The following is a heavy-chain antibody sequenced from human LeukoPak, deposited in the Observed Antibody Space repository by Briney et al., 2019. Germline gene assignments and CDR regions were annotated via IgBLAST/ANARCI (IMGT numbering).Heavy chain of an antibody. CDR1: GFTFSDYY. CDR2: ISSSGSTI. V-gene: IGHV3-11*01. CDR3: ARGYYDILTGYYAEPYFDY. D-gene: IGHD3-9*01. Sequence: GGSLRLSCAASGFTFSDYYMSWIRQAPGKGLEWVSYISSSGSTIYYADSVKGRFTISRDNAKNSLYLQMNSLRAEDTAVYYCARGYYDILTGYYAEPYFDYWSQGTLVTVSS. J-gene: IGHJ4*02.